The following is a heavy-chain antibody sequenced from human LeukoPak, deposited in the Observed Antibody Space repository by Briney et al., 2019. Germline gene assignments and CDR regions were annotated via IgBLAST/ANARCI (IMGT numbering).Heavy chain of an antibody. V-gene: IGHV3-48*01. J-gene: IGHJ3*02. CDR2: ISSSSSTI. D-gene: IGHD4-17*01. CDR3: ARDAQFYGDYGAFDI. CDR1: GFTFSSYS. Sequence: PGGSLRLSCAASGFTFSSYSMNWVRQAPGKGLEWVSYISSSSSTIYYADSVKGRFTISRDNAKNSLYLQMNSLRAEDTAVYYCARDAQFYGDYGAFDIWGQGTMVTVSS.